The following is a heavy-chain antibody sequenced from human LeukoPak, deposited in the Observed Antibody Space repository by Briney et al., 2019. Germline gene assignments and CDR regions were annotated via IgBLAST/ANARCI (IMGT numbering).Heavy chain of an antibody. CDR2: INPSGGST. Sequence: ASVKVSCTASGYTFTSYYVHWVRQAPGQGLEWVGIINPSGGSTTYAQKFQGRVTMTRDTSTSTVYMELSSLRPEDTAVYYCARETGMTPPNYYYYGMDVWGQGTTVTVSS. CDR3: ARETGMTPPNYYYYGMDV. D-gene: IGHD1-14*01. CDR1: GYTFTSYY. J-gene: IGHJ6*02. V-gene: IGHV1-46*01.